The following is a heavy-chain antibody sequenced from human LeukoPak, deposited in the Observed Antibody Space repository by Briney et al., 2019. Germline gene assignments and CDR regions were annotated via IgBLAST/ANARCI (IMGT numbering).Heavy chain of an antibody. Sequence: SVKVSCKASGGTFSSYAISWVRQAPGQGLEWMGRIIPILGIANYAQKFQGRVTITADKSTSTAYMELSSLRSEDTAVYYCARGGAGSWQFDYWGQGTLVTVSS. CDR1: GGTFSSYA. D-gene: IGHD6-13*01. CDR2: IIPILGIA. V-gene: IGHV1-69*04. CDR3: ARGGAGSWQFDY. J-gene: IGHJ4*02.